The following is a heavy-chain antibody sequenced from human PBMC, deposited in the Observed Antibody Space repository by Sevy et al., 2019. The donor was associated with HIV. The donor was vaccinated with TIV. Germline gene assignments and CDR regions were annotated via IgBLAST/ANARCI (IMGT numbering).Heavy chain of an antibody. Sequence: GGSLRLSCAASAFTLSRYSMNWVRQAPGKGLEWVSSISSSSSYIYYADSVKGRFTISRDNAKNSLYLQMTSLRAEDTAVYYCAREDYYVSGSYFFDSWGQGTLVTVSS. D-gene: IGHD3-22*01. CDR1: AFTLSRYS. CDR3: AREDYYVSGSYFFDS. J-gene: IGHJ4*02. CDR2: ISSSSSYI. V-gene: IGHV3-21*01.